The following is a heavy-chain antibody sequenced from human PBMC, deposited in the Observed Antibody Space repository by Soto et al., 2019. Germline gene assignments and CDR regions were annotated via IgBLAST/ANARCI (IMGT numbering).Heavy chain of an antibody. D-gene: IGHD6-6*01. Sequence: PVHAVKISCEGSGYSFISYWIGWVRQMPGKGLALLGIIYPGDSDTRYSPYFQGQVTISADKSISTAYLPWCSLNASDTALYYLARLQPGGSIAARPVWFDTQGQETLVAISS. J-gene: IGHJ5*01. CDR3: ARLQPGGSIAARPVWFDT. CDR1: GYSFISYW. V-gene: IGHV5-51*01. CDR2: IYPGDSDT.